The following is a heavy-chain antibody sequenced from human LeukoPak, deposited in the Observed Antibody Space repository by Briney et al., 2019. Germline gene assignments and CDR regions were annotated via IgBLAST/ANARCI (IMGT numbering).Heavy chain of an antibody. CDR2: INPNSGGT. V-gene: IGHV1-2*02. CDR1: GYTLTVYH. Sequence: ASVKVSCKASGYTLTVYHMNWVRQAPGQGLEWMGWINPNSGGTNYAQKFQGRVTMTRDTSISTAYMELSRLRSDDTAVYYCARDRNYDILTGYWGYWGQGTLVTVSS. CDR3: ARDRNYDILTGYWGY. D-gene: IGHD3-9*01. J-gene: IGHJ4*02.